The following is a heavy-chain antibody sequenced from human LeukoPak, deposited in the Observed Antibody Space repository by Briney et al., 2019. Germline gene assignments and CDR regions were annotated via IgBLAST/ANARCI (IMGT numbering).Heavy chain of an antibody. J-gene: IGHJ3*02. CDR2: IYHSGST. Sequence: SQTLSLTCAVSGGSISSGGYSWRWIRQPPGKGLEWIGYIYHSGSTYYNPSLKSRVTISVDRSKNQFSLKLSSVTAADTAVYYCARGYGAGDAFDIWGQGTMVTVSS. V-gene: IGHV4-30-2*01. CDR1: GGSISSGGYS. CDR3: ARGYGAGDAFDI. D-gene: IGHD4-17*01.